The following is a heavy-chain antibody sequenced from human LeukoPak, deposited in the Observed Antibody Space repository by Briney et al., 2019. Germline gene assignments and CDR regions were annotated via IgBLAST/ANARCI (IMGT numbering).Heavy chain of an antibody. J-gene: IGHJ4*02. CDR2: IWFDGSYK. Sequence: GSLRLPLAAPGVTLSGFGVHWGRQAPGKGLEWVAVIWFDGSYKYYADSVKGRFTISRDNSKSMLYLEMNSLRAEDTAVFFSARGPFRRGGFMFDYWGPGTLVTVSS. CDR1: GVTLSGFG. CDR3: ARGPFRRGGFMFDY. D-gene: IGHD5-24*01. V-gene: IGHV3-33*01.